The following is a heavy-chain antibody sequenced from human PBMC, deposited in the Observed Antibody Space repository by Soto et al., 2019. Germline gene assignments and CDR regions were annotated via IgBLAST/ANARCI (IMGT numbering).Heavy chain of an antibody. Sequence: QLQLQESGSGLVKPSQTLSLTCAVSGGSISSGGYSWSWIRQPPGKGLEWIGYIYHSGSTYYNPSLKSRVTISVDRSKNQFSLKLSSVTAADTAVYYCARGKSSGYYQYYFDYWGQGTLVTVSS. CDR1: GGSISSGGYS. CDR2: IYHSGST. J-gene: IGHJ4*02. V-gene: IGHV4-30-2*01. D-gene: IGHD3-22*01. CDR3: ARGKSSGYYQYYFDY.